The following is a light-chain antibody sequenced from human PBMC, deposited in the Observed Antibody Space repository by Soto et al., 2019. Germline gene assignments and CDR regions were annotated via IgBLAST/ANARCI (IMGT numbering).Light chain of an antibody. CDR2: AAS. V-gene: IGKV1-39*01. Sequence: DIQMTQSPSSLSASVGDRVTITCRASQSISSYLNWYQQKPGKAPKLLIYAASSFQSGVPSRFGGSGSGTDFTLTISSLPPEDFATYSCQQSYSTPYTFGQGTKLEIK. CDR1: QSISSY. J-gene: IGKJ2*01. CDR3: QQSYSTPYT.